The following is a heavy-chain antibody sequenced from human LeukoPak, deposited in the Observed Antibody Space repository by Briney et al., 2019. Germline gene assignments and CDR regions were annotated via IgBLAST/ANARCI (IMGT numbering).Heavy chain of an antibody. Sequence: PGRSLRLSCAASGFTFSSYAMHWVRQAPGKGLEWVAVISYDGSNKYYADSVKGRFTISRDNSKNTLYLQMNSLRAEDTAVYYCAREGPTIFGVASNWFDPWGQGTLVTVSS. D-gene: IGHD3-3*01. J-gene: IGHJ5*02. V-gene: IGHV3-30-3*01. CDR3: AREGPTIFGVASNWFDP. CDR1: GFTFSSYA. CDR2: ISYDGSNK.